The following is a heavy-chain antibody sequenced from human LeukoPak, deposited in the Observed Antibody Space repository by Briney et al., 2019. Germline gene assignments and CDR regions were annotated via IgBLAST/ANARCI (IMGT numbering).Heavy chain of an antibody. CDR2: ISGSGGST. CDR1: GFTFSSYA. CDR3: AKDQWPYYYGSGFL. V-gene: IGHV3-23*01. J-gene: IGHJ4*02. D-gene: IGHD3-10*01. Sequence: GGSLRLSCAASGFTFSSYAMSWVRQAPGKGLEWVSAISGSGGSTYYADSVKGRFTISRDNSKNTLYLQMNSLRAEDTAVYYCAKDQWPYYYGSGFLWGQGTLVTVSS.